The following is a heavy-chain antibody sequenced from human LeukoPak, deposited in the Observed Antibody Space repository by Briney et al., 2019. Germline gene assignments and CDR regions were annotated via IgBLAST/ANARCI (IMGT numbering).Heavy chain of an antibody. V-gene: IGHV3-23*01. CDR1: GFTFSSYA. D-gene: IGHD2-15*01. Sequence: PGGSLRLSCAASGFTFSSYAMSWVRQAPGKGLEWVSAISGSGGSTYYADSVKGRFTISRDNSKNTLYLQMNSLRAEDTAVYYCAKEYCSGGSCYVRVEYFDYWGQGTLVTVSS. CDR2: ISGSGGST. CDR3: AKEYCSGGSCYVRVEYFDY. J-gene: IGHJ4*02.